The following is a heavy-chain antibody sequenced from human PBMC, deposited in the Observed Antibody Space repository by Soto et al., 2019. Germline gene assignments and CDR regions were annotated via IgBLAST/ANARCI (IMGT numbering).Heavy chain of an antibody. CDR3: ARAYYYDSSGYYYGGCYFDY. D-gene: IGHD3-22*01. J-gene: IGHJ4*02. Sequence: SETLSLTCTVSGGSISSSSYYWGWIRQPPGKGLEWIGSIYYSGSTYYNPSLKSRVTISVDTSKNQFSLKLSSVTAADTAVYYCARAYYYDSSGYYYGGCYFDYWGQGTLVTVSS. V-gene: IGHV4-39*01. CDR2: IYYSGST. CDR1: GGSISSSSYY.